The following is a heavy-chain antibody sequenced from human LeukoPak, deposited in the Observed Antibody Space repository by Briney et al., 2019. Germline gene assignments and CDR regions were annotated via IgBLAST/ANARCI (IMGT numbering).Heavy chain of an antibody. D-gene: IGHD3-16*02. J-gene: IGHJ4*02. CDR2: IYYSGST. V-gene: IGHV4-59*01. Sequence: SETLSLTCTVSGGSISSYYWSWIRQPPGKGLEWIGYIYYSGSTNYNPSLKSRVTISVGTSKNQFSLKLSSVTAADTAVYYCARDDDDYVWGSYRYWGQGTLVTVSS. CDR3: ARDDDDYVWGSYRY. CDR1: GGSISSYY.